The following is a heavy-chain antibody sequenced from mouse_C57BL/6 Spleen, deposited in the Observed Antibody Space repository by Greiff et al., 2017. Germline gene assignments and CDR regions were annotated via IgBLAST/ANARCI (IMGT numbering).Heavy chain of an antibody. CDR3: ARGNWSYAMDY. CDR1: GYTFTSYW. Sequence: VQLQQSGAELVKPGASVKLSCKASGYTFTSYWMHWVKQRPGQGLEWIGMIHPNSGSTNYNEKFKSKATLTVDKSSSTAYMQLSSLTSEDSAVYYCARGNWSYAMDYWGQGTSVTVSS. CDR2: IHPNSGST. V-gene: IGHV1-64*01. D-gene: IGHD4-1*01. J-gene: IGHJ4*01.